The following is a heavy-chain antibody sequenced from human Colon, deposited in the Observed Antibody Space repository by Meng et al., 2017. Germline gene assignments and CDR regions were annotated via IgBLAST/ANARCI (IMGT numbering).Heavy chain of an antibody. CDR1: GGSISSSNW. D-gene: IGHD5-24*01. Sequence: QVQLQESGPGLVKPSGTLSLTCAISGGSISSSNWWSWVRQPPGKGLEWIGYIYYSGSTYYNPSLKSRVTISVDTSKNQFSLKLTSVTAADSAVYYCARDWGGDGYNYRGYFDYWGQGTLVTVSS. J-gene: IGHJ4*02. V-gene: IGHV4-4*02. CDR2: IYYSGST. CDR3: ARDWGGDGYNYRGYFDY.